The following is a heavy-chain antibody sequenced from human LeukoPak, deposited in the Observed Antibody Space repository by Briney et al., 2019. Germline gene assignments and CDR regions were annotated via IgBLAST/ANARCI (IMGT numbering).Heavy chain of an antibody. D-gene: IGHD1-26*01. Sequence: GGSLRLFCAASGFTFSNAWMSWVRQAPGKGLEWVGRIKSKTDGGTTDYAAPVKGRFTISRDDSKNTLYLQMSSLKTEDTAVYYCTTDGRKYAYWGQGTLVTVSS. CDR3: TTDGRKYAY. J-gene: IGHJ4*02. CDR1: GFTFSNAW. CDR2: IKSKTDGGTT. V-gene: IGHV3-15*01.